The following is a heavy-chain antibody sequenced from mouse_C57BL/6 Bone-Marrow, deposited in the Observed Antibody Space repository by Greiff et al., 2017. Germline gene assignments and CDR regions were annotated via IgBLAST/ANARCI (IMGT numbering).Heavy chain of an antibody. D-gene: IGHD1-1*01. CDR1: GYTFTDYY. J-gene: IGHJ2*01. V-gene: IGHV1-26*01. CDR3: ARFATVVVDY. CDR2: INPNNGGT. Sequence: VQLQQSGPELVKPGASVKISCKASGYTFTDYYMNWVKQSHGKSLEWIGDINPNNGGTSYNQKFKGKATLTVDKSSSTAYMELRSLTSEDSAVYYCARFATVVVDYWGQGTTRTVSS.